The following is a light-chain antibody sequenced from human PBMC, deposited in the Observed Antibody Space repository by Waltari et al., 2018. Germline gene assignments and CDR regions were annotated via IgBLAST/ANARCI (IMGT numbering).Light chain of an antibody. CDR3: SSYIDSSTLEL. CDR1: SSDIGGYNY. J-gene: IGLJ2*01. CDR2: DVS. Sequence: QSALTQPASVSGSPGPSITISCTGTSSDIGGYNYVSWYQQVPGKAPKLIIYDVSNRPSGVSSRFSGSKSGNTASLTISGLQAEDEANYYCSSYIDSSTLELFGGGTSLTVL. V-gene: IGLV2-14*03.